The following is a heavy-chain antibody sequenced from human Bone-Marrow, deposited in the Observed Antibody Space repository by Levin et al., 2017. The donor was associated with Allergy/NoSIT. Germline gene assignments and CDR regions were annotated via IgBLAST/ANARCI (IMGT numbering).Heavy chain of an antibody. CDR2: FSYSGST. V-gene: IGHV4-39*01. J-gene: IGHJ4*02. CDR1: GGSISSSNYY. Sequence: GSLRLSCTVSGGSISSSNYYWDWIRQPPGKGLEWIGDFSYSGSTNYNPSLKSRVTIFVDASKNQFSLKLSSVTAADTAVYYCARHYGGDPYYFNYWGQGTLVTVSS. D-gene: IGHD4-17*01. CDR3: ARHYGGDPYYFNY.